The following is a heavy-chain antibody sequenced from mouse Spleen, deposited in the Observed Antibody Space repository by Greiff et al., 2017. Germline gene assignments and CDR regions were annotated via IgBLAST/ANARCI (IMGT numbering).Heavy chain of an antibody. CDR1: GYAFTNYL. CDR2: INPGSGGT. CDR3: ARSGELGLWYFDV. J-gene: IGHJ1*01. Sequence: VQLQQSGAELVRPGTSVKVSCKASGYAFTNYLIEWVKQRPGQGLEWIGVINPGSGGTNYNEKFKGKATLTADKSSSTAYMQLSSLTSEDSAVYFCARSGELGLWYFDVWGAGTTVTVSS. V-gene: IGHV1-54*01. D-gene: IGHD4-1*01.